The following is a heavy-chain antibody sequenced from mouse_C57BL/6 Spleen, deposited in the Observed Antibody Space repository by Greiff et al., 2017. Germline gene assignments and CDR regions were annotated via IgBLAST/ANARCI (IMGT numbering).Heavy chain of an antibody. CDR1: GYTFTDYN. Sequence: EVQLQQSGPELVKPGASVKIPCKASGYTFTDYNMDWVKQSHGKSLEWIGDINPNNGGTIYNQKFKGKATLTVDKSSSTAYMELRSLTSEDTAVYYCARGNGDAWFAYGGQGTLVTVSA. CDR2: INPNNGGT. CDR3: ARGNGDAWFAY. J-gene: IGHJ3*01. V-gene: IGHV1-18*01.